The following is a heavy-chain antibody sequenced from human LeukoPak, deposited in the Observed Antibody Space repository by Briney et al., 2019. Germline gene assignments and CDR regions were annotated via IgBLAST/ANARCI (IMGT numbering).Heavy chain of an antibody. Sequence: PGGSLRLSCVVSGFTFSSYHMNWVRQAPGKGLEWVSSISVTNSYIYYADSVKGRFTISRDNSKNTLYLQMNSLRAEDTAVYYCAKDAAVAGKIRPIPIDYWGQGTLVTVSS. J-gene: IGHJ4*02. CDR1: GFTFSSYH. V-gene: IGHV3-21*01. CDR2: ISVTNSYI. D-gene: IGHD6-19*01. CDR3: AKDAAVAGKIRPIPIDY.